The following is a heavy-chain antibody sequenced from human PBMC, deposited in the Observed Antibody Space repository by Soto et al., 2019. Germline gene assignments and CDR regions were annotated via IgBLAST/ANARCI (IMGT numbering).Heavy chain of an antibody. Sequence: PSETLSLTCTVSGDSISSYYWTWIRQPPGKGLEWIGYIYYTGGSTNYNPSLKSRVTISLATSKDQFSLKLSSVTAADTAVYYCARGARYGHIDYWGQGSLVTVSS. CDR1: GDSISSYY. CDR3: ARGARYGHIDY. V-gene: IGHV4-59*01. J-gene: IGHJ4*02. CDR2: IYYTGGST. D-gene: IGHD3-9*01.